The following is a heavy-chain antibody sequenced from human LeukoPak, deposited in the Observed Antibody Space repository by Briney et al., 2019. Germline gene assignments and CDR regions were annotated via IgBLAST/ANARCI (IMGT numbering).Heavy chain of an antibody. CDR1: GYTFTSYG. Sequence: GASVKVSCKASGYTFTSYGISWVRQAPGQGLEWMGWISAYNGNTNYAQKLQGRVTMTTDTSTSTAYMELRSLRSDDTAAYYCARDLRYCSSTSCYYYYYMDVWGKGTTVTVSS. D-gene: IGHD2-2*01. CDR3: ARDLRYCSSTSCYYYYYMDV. V-gene: IGHV1-18*01. CDR2: ISAYNGNT. J-gene: IGHJ6*03.